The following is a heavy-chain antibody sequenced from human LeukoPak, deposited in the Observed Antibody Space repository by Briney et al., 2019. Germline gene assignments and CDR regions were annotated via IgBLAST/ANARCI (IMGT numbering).Heavy chain of an antibody. V-gene: IGHV4-59*01. Sequence: SETLSLTCTVSGGSISGYYWSWIRQPPGKGLEWIGYIYYSGSTNYNPSLKSRVTISVDTSKNQFSLRLSFVTAADTAVYYCARNTLSVVAATRDNWFDPWGQGTLVTVSS. CDR1: GGSISGYY. CDR2: IYYSGST. D-gene: IGHD2-15*01. J-gene: IGHJ5*02. CDR3: ARNTLSVVAATRDNWFDP.